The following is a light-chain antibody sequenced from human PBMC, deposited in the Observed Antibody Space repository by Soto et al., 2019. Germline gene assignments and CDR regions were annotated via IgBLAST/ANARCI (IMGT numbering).Light chain of an antibody. CDR3: QQYNNWLT. V-gene: IGKV1-5*03. CDR1: QTISSW. Sequence: DIQMTQSPSTLSGSVGDRVTITCRASQTISSWLAWYQQKPGKAPKLLIYKASTLKSGVPSRFSGSGSGTEFTLTISSLQPDDFAVYYCQQYNNWLTFGGGTKVEIK. CDR2: KAS. J-gene: IGKJ4*01.